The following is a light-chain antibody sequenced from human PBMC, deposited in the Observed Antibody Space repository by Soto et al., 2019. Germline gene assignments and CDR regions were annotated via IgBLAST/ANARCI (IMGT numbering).Light chain of an antibody. CDR1: QSVSSK. J-gene: IGKJ1*01. V-gene: IGKV3-15*01. CDR2: GAS. CDR3: QQCYNWPWT. Sequence: EIVMTQSPATLSVSPGERATLSCRASQSVSSKLARYQQKPGQAPRLLIYGASTRATGIPARFSGSGSGTEFTLTISSLQSEDFAVYYCQQCYNWPWTFGQGTKVEIK.